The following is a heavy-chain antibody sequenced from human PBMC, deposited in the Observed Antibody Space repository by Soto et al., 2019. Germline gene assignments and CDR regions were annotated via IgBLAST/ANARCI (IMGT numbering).Heavy chain of an antibody. Sequence: ASVKGSCKASGYTFTGYYMHWGRQAPGQGLEWMGWINPNSGGTNYAQKFQGRVTMTRDTSISTAYMELSRLRSDDTAVYYCARPNVLLWFGESTRGAFDIWGQGTMVTVSS. V-gene: IGHV1-2*02. CDR1: GYTFTGYY. CDR2: INPNSGGT. CDR3: ARPNVLLWFGESTRGAFDI. D-gene: IGHD3-10*01. J-gene: IGHJ3*02.